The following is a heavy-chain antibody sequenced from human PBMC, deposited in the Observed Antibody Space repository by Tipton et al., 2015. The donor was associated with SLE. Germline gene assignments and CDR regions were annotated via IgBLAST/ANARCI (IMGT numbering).Heavy chain of an antibody. D-gene: IGHD6-19*01. Sequence: SLRLSCAASGFTFSSYGMHWVRRAPGKGLEWVAFIRFDGINKYYADSVKGRFTISRDNSKNTLYLQMISLRAEDTAVYYCAKDRWSSGWTFDYWGQGTLVTVSS. J-gene: IGHJ4*02. CDR3: AKDRWSSGWTFDY. V-gene: IGHV3-30*02. CDR2: IRFDGINK. CDR1: GFTFSSYG.